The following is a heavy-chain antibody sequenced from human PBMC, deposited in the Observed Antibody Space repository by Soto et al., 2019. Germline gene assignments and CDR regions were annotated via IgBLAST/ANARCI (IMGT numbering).Heavy chain of an antibody. D-gene: IGHD3-10*01. Sequence: ESGGGLVQPGGSLRLSCAASGFTFSNYWMTWFRQAPGKGLEWLANINQHGTEKYYVDSVKGRFTISRDNVENSLFLQMNSLRAEDTAVYYCASGDHAEYWGQGTLVTVSS. V-gene: IGHV3-7*03. CDR3: ASGDHAEY. J-gene: IGHJ4*02. CDR2: INQHGTEK. CDR1: GFTFSNYW.